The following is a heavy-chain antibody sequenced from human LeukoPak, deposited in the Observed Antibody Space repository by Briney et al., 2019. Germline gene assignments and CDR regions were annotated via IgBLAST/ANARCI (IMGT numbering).Heavy chain of an antibody. CDR3: AKSAGSCSSTSCYSS. Sequence: GGSLRLSCAASGFTVSSNYMSWVRQAPGKGLEWVSAISGSGGSTYYADSVKGRFTISRDNSKNTLYLQMNSLRAEDTAVYYCAKSAGSCSSTSCYSSWGQGTLVTVSS. CDR2: ISGSGGST. J-gene: IGHJ5*02. V-gene: IGHV3-23*01. D-gene: IGHD2-2*02. CDR1: GFTVSSNY.